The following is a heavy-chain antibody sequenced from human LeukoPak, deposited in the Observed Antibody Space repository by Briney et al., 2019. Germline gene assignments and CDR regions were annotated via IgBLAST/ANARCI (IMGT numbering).Heavy chain of an antibody. Sequence: GRSLRLSCAASGFTFSSYAMHWVRQAPGKGLERVAVISYDGSNKYYADSVKGRFTISRDNSKNTLYLQMNSLRVEDTAVYYCAKKRGRISAYSMDVWGQGTTVTVSS. J-gene: IGHJ6*02. D-gene: IGHD6-25*01. CDR1: GFTFSSYA. V-gene: IGHV3-30-3*02. CDR3: AKKRGRISAYSMDV. CDR2: ISYDGSNK.